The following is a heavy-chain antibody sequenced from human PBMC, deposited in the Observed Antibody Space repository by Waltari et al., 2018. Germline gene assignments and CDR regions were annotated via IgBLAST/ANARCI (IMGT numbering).Heavy chain of an antibody. Sequence: QVQLQESGPGLVKPSETLSLTCTVSGGCISSYYWSWIRQPPGKGLEWIGYIYYSGSTNYNPSLKSRVTISVDTSKNQFSLKLSSVTAADTAVYYCARGAAASTPAWGQGTLVTVSS. CDR1: GGCISSYY. D-gene: IGHD6-13*01. CDR3: ARGAAASTPA. J-gene: IGHJ5*02. CDR2: IYYSGST. V-gene: IGHV4-59*01.